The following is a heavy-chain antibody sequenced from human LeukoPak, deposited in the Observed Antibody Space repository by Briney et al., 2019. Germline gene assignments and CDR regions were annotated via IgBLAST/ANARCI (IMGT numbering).Heavy chain of an antibody. V-gene: IGHV3-48*01. CDR2: ISSSGGRI. D-gene: IGHD3-3*01. Sequence: GGSLRISCAASGFTFSYYSLSWVRQAPGKGLEWVSYISSSGGRIYYADSVKGRFTISRDNAKNSVYLQMNSLRAEDTAVYYCARDGGFDYWGQGTLVTVSS. CDR3: ARDGGFDY. J-gene: IGHJ4*02. CDR1: GFTFSYYS.